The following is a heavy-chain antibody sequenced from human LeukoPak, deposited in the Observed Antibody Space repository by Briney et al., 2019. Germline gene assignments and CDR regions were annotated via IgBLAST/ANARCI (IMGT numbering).Heavy chain of an antibody. CDR2: ISSSGANT. D-gene: IGHD1-26*01. V-gene: IGHV3-23*01. J-gene: IGHJ4*02. CDR3: AKVKVGAPVPWGYFDY. CDR1: GFIFSNYA. Sequence: PGGSLRLSCVVSGFIFSNYALSWVRQAPGKGLDWVLAISSSGANTYYPGSVKGRFTISRDNSKNTLYLQMNSLRAEDTAVYYCAKVKVGAPVPWGYFDYWGQGTLVTVSS.